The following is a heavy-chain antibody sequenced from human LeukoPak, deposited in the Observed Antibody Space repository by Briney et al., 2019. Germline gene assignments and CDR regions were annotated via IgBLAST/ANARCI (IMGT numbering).Heavy chain of an antibody. J-gene: IGHJ4*02. Sequence: GGTLRLSCAASGLTFSSFGMTWVRQAPGKGLEWVSGIIPSGHTTYYADSVRGRFTISRDNSRNTVYLQMNSLRAEDTAVYYCAKDDRWLQFCCWGQGTLVTVSA. V-gene: IGHV3-23*01. D-gene: IGHD5-24*01. CDR3: AKDDRWLQFCC. CDR2: IIPSGHTT. CDR1: GLTFSSFG.